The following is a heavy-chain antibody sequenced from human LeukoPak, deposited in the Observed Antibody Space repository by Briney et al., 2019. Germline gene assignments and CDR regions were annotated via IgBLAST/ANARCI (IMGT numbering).Heavy chain of an antibody. Sequence: GGSLRLSCAPSGFIIVNAWMNWVRQAPGKGLEWVSAISGSGGSTYYADSVKGRFTIFRGNSKNTLYLQMNSLRAEDTAVYYCAKAARGYSGYEDYWGQGTLVTVSS. CDR1: GFIIVNAW. J-gene: IGHJ4*02. D-gene: IGHD5-12*01. CDR2: ISGSGGST. CDR3: AKAARGYSGYEDY. V-gene: IGHV3-23*01.